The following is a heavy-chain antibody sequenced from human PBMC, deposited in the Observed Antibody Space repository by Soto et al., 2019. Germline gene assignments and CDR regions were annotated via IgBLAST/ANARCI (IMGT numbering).Heavy chain of an antibody. Sequence: ASETLSLTCIVSGDSISSSSYYWVWIRQPPGKGLEWIGSIYYSGTTYYNPSLESRVTISIDTSKNQFSLKVSSLTAADTAVYYCARHRNLIYYFDYWGQGTLVTVSS. CDR2: IYYSGTT. J-gene: IGHJ4*02. V-gene: IGHV4-39*01. CDR1: GDSISSSSYY. CDR3: ARHRNLIYYFDY. D-gene: IGHD3-9*01.